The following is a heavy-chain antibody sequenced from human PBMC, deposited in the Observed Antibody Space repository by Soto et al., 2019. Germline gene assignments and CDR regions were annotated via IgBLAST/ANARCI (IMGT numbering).Heavy chain of an antibody. CDR1: GFSLSTSGVG. J-gene: IGHJ3*01. CDR2: IYWDGDK. Sequence: QITLKESGPTLVKPTQTLTLTCTFSGFSLSTSGVGVGWIRQPPGKALECLALIYWDGDKRYSPSLKSRLTITKDTSKNQVVLTMTNMDPVDSGTYYCAHKPNDAFDVWGQGTMFTVSS. V-gene: IGHV2-5*02. CDR3: AHKPNDAFDV.